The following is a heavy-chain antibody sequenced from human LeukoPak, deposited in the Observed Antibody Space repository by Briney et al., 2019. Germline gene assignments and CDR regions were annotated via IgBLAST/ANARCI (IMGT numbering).Heavy chain of an antibody. J-gene: IGHJ5*02. Sequence: SQILSLTCAVSGGSISSGGYSWSWIRQPPGKGLEWIGYIYYSGSTYYNPSLKSRVTISVDTSKNQFSLKLSSVTAADTAVYYCARRGYYGSGMGPNWFDPWGQGTLVTVSS. CDR1: GGSISSGGYS. CDR2: IYYSGST. V-gene: IGHV4-30-4*07. D-gene: IGHD3-10*01. CDR3: ARRGYYGSGMGPNWFDP.